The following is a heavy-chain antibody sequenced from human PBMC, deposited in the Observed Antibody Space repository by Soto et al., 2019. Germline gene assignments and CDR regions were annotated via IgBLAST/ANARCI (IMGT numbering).Heavy chain of an antibody. V-gene: IGHV4-30-2*01. D-gene: IGHD4-17*01. CDR3: ATMTTLTTRAIDI. CDR2: IYHSGST. CDR1: GGSISSGGYS. J-gene: IGHJ3*02. Sequence: QLQLQESGSGLVKPSQTLSLTCAVAGGSISSGGYSWNWIRQPPGKGLEWIGYIYHSGSTYYNPYLKTRVTISLDRSKDQFSLKLSSVTAADTAVYYCATMTTLTTRAIDIWGQGTMVTVSS.